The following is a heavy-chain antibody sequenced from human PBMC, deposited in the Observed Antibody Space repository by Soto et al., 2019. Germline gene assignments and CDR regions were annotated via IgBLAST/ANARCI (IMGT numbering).Heavy chain of an antibody. D-gene: IGHD3-22*01. V-gene: IGHV3-23*01. J-gene: IGHJ4*02. CDR2: ISGSGGST. Sequence: EVQLLGSGGGLVQPGGSLRLSCAASGFTFSSYAMSWVRQVPGKGLEWVSAISGSGGSTYYADSVNGRFTISRDNSKNTLYLQMNSLRAEDTAVYYCAKDQTYYYDSSTMVWGQGTLVTVSS. CDR3: AKDQTYYYDSSTMV. CDR1: GFTFSSYA.